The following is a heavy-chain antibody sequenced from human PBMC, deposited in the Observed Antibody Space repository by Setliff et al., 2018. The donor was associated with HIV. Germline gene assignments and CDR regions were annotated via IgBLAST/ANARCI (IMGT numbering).Heavy chain of an antibody. Sequence: GSLRLSCAASGFTFSSYSMSWVRQAPGRGLEWGSSISSSSTSIYYADAVKGRFTIPRDNAKNSPYLQMNSLRAGDTAVYYCTRDYAYDWNSVMDVWGKGTTVTVSS. D-gene: IGHD1-7*01. CDR1: GFTFSSYS. CDR2: ISSSSTSI. CDR3: TRDYAYDWNSVMDV. J-gene: IGHJ6*03. V-gene: IGHV3-21*01.